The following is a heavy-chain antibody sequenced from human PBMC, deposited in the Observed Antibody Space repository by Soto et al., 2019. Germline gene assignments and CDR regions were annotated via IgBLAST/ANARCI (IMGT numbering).Heavy chain of an antibody. J-gene: IGHJ4*02. Sequence: QVQLQESGPGLVKPSETLSLTCTVSGGSVSSGSYYWSWIRQPPGKGLEWIGYIYYSGSTNYNPSLKSRVTILLATSKSLSSLKLGSVTAADTAVYYCTRGYSSWQYYFDHWGQGTLVTASS. CDR1: GGSVSSGSYY. V-gene: IGHV4-61*01. CDR2: IYYSGST. D-gene: IGHD6-13*01. CDR3: TRGYSSWQYYFDH.